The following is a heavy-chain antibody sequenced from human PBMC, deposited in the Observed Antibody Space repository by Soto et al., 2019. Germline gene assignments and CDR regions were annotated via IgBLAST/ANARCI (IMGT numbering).Heavy chain of an antibody. J-gene: IGHJ4*02. V-gene: IGHV3-33*01. CDR2: IWYDGSNK. CDR3: ARGDGDYNDGNGYLGRH. D-gene: IGHD5-18*01. CDR1: GFTFSSYG. Sequence: GGSLRLSCAASGFTFSSYGMHWVRQAPGKGLEWVAVIWYDGSNKYYADSVKGRFTISRDNSKNTLYLQMNSLRAEDTAVYYCARGDGDYNDGNGYLGRHWGQGTLVTVSS.